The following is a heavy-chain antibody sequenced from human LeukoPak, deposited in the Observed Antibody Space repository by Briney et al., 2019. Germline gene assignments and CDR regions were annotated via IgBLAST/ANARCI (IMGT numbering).Heavy chain of an antibody. V-gene: IGHV3-53*01. J-gene: IGHJ6*03. CDR3: AGRTAAQDYYMDV. CDR1: GFTVSINY. CDR2: IYSVGST. Sequence: GGSLRLSCAASGFTVSINYMGWVRQAPGKGLEWVSVIYSVGSTYYADSVKGRFTISRDNSKNTLYLQMNSLRAEDTAVYYCAGRTAAQDYYMDVWGKGTTVTISS. D-gene: IGHD5-18*01.